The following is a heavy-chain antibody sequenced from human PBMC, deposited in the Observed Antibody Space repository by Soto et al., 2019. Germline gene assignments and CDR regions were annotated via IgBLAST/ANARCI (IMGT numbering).Heavy chain of an antibody. CDR3: SRSLDS. CDR1: GFAFSTFW. J-gene: IGHJ4*02. Sequence: GGSLRLSCAASGFAFSTFWMDWVRQAPGRGLEWVANINPDGSEKHYVDSVKGRFTISRDNARNSLYLQMSSLTAEDSALYYCSRSLDSWGQGTRVTVSS. CDR2: INPDGSEK. V-gene: IGHV3-7*01.